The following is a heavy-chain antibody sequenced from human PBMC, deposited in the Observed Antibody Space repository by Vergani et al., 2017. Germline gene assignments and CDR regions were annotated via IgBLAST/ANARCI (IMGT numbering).Heavy chain of an antibody. CDR2: INHSGST. Sequence: QVQLHPWGAGLLKPSETLSLTCAVYGGSFSGYYWSWIRQPPGKGLEWIGEINHSGSTNYNPSLKSRVTISVDTSKNQFSLKLSSVTAADTAVYYCARGKIQLWLRRTGHYFDYWGQGTLVTVSS. J-gene: IGHJ4*02. D-gene: IGHD5-18*01. V-gene: IGHV4-34*01. CDR1: GGSFSGYY. CDR3: ARGKIQLWLRRTGHYFDY.